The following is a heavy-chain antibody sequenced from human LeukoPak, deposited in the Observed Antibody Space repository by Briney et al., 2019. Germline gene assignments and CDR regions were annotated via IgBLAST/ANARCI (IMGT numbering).Heavy chain of an antibody. CDR3: ARDFWRQLVREFNHNWFDP. D-gene: IGHD6-13*01. CDR2: ISAYNGNT. V-gene: IGHV1-18*01. CDR1: GYAFTSYG. J-gene: IGHJ5*02. Sequence: ASVKVSCKASGYAFTSYGISWVRQAPGQGLEWMGWISAYNGNTNYAQKLQGRVTMTTDTSTSTAYMELRSLRSDDTAVYYCARDFWRQLVREFNHNWFDPWGQGTLVTVSS.